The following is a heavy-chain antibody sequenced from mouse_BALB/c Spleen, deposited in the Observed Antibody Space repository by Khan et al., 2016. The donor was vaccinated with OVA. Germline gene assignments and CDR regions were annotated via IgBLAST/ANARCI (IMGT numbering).Heavy chain of an antibody. CDR2: INYSGNT. CDR3: ARKDYYDYDPFPY. D-gene: IGHD2-4*01. V-gene: IGHV3-2*02. Sequence: VQLKESGPGLVKPSQSLSLTCTVTGYSITSEYAWNWIRQFPGNKLEWMGYINYSGNTRFNPSLKSRTSITRDTSKNQVFLQLSSVTTEDTATYYCARKDYYDYDPFPYWGQGTLVTVSA. CDR1: GYSITSEYA. J-gene: IGHJ3*01.